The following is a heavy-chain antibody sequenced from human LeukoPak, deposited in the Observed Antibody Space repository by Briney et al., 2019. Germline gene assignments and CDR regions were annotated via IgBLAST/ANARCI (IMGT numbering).Heavy chain of an antibody. Sequence: GGSLRLSCAASGFTLRSHWMHWFRQVPGKGPMWVSYITNDGDDTRYADSVKGRFTISRDNAKNMLYLQMDSLRVEDTAVYYCARPFTGYSVDYWGQGTLVTVSS. CDR2: ITNDGDDT. J-gene: IGHJ4*02. CDR3: ARPFTGYSVDY. V-gene: IGHV3-74*01. CDR1: GFTLRSHW. D-gene: IGHD6-13*01.